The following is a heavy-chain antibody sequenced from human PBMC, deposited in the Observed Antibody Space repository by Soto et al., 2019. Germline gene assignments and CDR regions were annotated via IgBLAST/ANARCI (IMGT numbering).Heavy chain of an antibody. J-gene: IGHJ6*02. D-gene: IGHD3-9*01. V-gene: IGHV1-69*13. Sequence: GASVKVSCKSSGGTFSSYAISWVRQAPGQGLEWMGGIIPIFGTANYAQKFQGRVTITADGSTSTAYMELSSLRSEDTAVYYCATPYDILTGYPPPRGFTSDYYYGMDVWGQGTTVTVSS. CDR3: ATPYDILTGYPPPRGFTSDYYYGMDV. CDR1: GGTFSSYA. CDR2: IIPIFGTA.